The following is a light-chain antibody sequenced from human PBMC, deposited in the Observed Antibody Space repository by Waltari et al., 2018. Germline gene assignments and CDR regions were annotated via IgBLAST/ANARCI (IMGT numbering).Light chain of an antibody. CDR3: QQYGSSYT. Sequence: EIVLTQSPGTLSLSPGERATPSCRASQSVSSNYLAWYQQKPGQAPRLLIYDASSRATGIPDRFSGSGSGTDFTLTISRLEPEDFAVYFCQQYGSSYTFGPGTKVHIK. CDR1: QSVSSNY. J-gene: IGKJ3*01. CDR2: DAS. V-gene: IGKV3-20*01.